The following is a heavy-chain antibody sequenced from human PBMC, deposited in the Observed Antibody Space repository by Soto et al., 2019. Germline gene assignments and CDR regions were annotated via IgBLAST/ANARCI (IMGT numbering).Heavy chain of an antibody. J-gene: IGHJ4*02. V-gene: IGHV3-33*01. CDR2: IWYDGSNK. CDR1: GFTFSSYG. Sequence: QVQLVESGGGVVQPGRSLRLSCAASGFTFSSYGMHWVRQAPGKGLEWVAVIWYDGSNKYYADSVQGRFTISRNNSKNTLYLQMNSLRAEDTAVYYCAIDYDISGYPRYYFDYWGQGTLVTVSS. D-gene: IGHD3-22*01. CDR3: AIDYDISGYPRYYFDY.